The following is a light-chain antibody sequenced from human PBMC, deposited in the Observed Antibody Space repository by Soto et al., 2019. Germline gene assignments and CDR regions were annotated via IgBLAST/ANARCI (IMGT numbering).Light chain of an antibody. J-gene: IGKJ1*01. Sequence: DIVMTQSPTSLSASPGERVTLSCRASQSVGNYLAWYQQKLGQAPGLLIYAASTRESGVPSRFSGSGSGTEFTLTISSLQSEDFATYYCQQNDHCPRTFGQGTKVDIK. CDR3: QQNDHCPRT. CDR2: AAS. V-gene: IGKV3-15*01. CDR1: QSVGNY.